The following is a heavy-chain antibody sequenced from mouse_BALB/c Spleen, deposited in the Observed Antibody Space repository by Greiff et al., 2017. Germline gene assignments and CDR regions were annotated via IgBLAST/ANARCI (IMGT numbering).Heavy chain of an antibody. CDR1: GFTFSSYT. CDR2: ISSGGSYT. CDR3: TRVLGRTATDAMDY. D-gene: IGHD1-2*01. J-gene: IGHJ4*01. V-gene: IGHV5-6-4*01. Sequence: EVQLVESGGGLVKPGGSLKLSCAASGFTFSSYTMSWVRQTPEKRLEWVATISSGGSYTYYPDSVKGRFTISRDNAKNTLYLQMSSLKSEDTAMYYCTRVLGRTATDAMDYWGQGTSVTVSS.